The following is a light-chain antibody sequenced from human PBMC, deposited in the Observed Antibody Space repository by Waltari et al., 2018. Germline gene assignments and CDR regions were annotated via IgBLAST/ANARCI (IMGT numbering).Light chain of an antibody. CDR1: SSDVGGYNF. J-gene: IGLJ1*01. Sequence: QSALTQPASVSGSPGQSITISCTGTSSDVGGYNFVSWYQQHPGKVPKLIIYDVTNLPAGVSNRFSGSNSGKTASLTISGLQAEDEADYYCSSYTTSSTYVFGTGTKITVL. CDR2: DVT. V-gene: IGLV2-14*03. CDR3: SSYTTSSTYV.